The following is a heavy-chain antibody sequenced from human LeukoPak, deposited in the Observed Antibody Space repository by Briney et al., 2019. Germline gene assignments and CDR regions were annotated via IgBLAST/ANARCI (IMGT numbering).Heavy chain of an antibody. V-gene: IGHV3-23*01. J-gene: IGHJ4*02. CDR3: AASNYGGNSVDFDY. Sequence: GGSLRLSCAASGFTFSSYAMSWVRQAPGKGLEWVSAISGSGGSTYYADSVKGRFTISRDNSKNTLYLQMNSLRAEDTAVYYCAASNYGGNSVDFDYWGQGTLVTVSS. D-gene: IGHD4-17*01. CDR1: GFTFSSYA. CDR2: ISGSGGST.